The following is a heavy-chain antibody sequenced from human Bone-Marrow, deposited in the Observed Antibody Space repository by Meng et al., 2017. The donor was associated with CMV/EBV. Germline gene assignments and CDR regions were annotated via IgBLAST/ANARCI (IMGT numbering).Heavy chain of an antibody. CDR2: ISESGSSI. V-gene: IGHV3-23*01. CDR1: GFTFSSHA. Sequence: GESLKISCAASGFTFSSHAMSWVRQAPGKGLEWVSAISESGSSIYYAGSVKGRFTISRDNSKNTLHLQMNSLRAEDTAIYYCAKDPPRVVPAAVDYWGQGTRVTVSS. D-gene: IGHD2-2*01. J-gene: IGHJ4*02. CDR3: AKDPPRVVPAAVDY.